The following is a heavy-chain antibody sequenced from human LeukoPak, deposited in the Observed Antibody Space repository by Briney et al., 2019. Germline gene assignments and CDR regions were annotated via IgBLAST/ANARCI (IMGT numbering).Heavy chain of an antibody. J-gene: IGHJ6*03. CDR2: IYYSGST. CDR3: ASSPDYYYYYYMDV. Sequence: SETLSLTCTVSGGSISSYYWSWIRQPPGKGLEWIGYIYYSGSTNYNPSLKSRVTISVDTSKNQFSLKLSSVTAADTAVYYCASSPDYYYYYYMDVWGKGTTVTISS. V-gene: IGHV4-59*01. CDR1: GGSISSYY.